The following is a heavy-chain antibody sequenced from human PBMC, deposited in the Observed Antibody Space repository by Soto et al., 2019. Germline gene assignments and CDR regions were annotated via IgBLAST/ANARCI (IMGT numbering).Heavy chain of an antibody. D-gene: IGHD2-15*01. CDR2: ISGSGGST. J-gene: IGHJ3*02. Sequence: GGSLRLSCAASGFTFSSYAMSWVRQAPGKGLEWVSAISGSGGSTYYADSVKGRFTISRDNSKNTLYLQMNSLRAEDTAVYYCAKDVRGIVVVVAAFDIWGQGTMVTVSS. V-gene: IGHV3-23*01. CDR3: AKDVRGIVVVVAAFDI. CDR1: GFTFSSYA.